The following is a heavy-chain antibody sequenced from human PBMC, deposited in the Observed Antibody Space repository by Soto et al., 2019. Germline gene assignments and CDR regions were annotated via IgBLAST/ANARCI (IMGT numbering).Heavy chain of an antibody. CDR2: IIPIFGTA. V-gene: IGHV1-69*12. Sequence: QVQLVQSGAEVKKPGSSVKVSCKASGGTFSSYAISWVRQAPGQGLEWMGGIIPIFGTANYAQKLQGRVTITADEPTRPGYMGVSSLRPEDTAVYCGAGAEEGLRMGFPPYTRCDPWGQGTLVTVSS. CDR1: GGTFSSYA. CDR3: AGAEEGLRMGFPPYTRCDP. D-gene: IGHD4-17*01. J-gene: IGHJ5*02.